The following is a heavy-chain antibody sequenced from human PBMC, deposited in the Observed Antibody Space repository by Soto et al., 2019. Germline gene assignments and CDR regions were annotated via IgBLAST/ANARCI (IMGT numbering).Heavy chain of an antibody. CDR1: GFTFFTSA. Sequence: VKVSCQGSGFTFFTSALQGVRQARGQRLEGIGWIAVGRGNTNSAQKFQERGTITRDMSTNTPYMELSSLRSEDTALYYCAADPYCGGDCYFDYWGQGMMVTVYS. V-gene: IGHV1-58*01. J-gene: IGHJ4*02. CDR3: AADPYCGGDCYFDY. CDR2: IAVGRGNT. D-gene: IGHD2-21*02.